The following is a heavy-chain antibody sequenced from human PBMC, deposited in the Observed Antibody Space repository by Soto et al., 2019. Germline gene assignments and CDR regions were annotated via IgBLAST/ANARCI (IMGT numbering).Heavy chain of an antibody. D-gene: IGHD3-3*01. CDR2: ISSSSSTI. Sequence: SLRLSCAASGFTFSSYSMNWVRQAPGKGLEWVSYISSSSSTIYYADSVKGRFTISRDNAKNSLYLQMNSLRAEDTAVYYCARRQGYTIFGRYYYYYMDVWGKGTTVTVSS. CDR3: ARRQGYTIFGRYYYYYMDV. CDR1: GFTFSSYS. J-gene: IGHJ6*03. V-gene: IGHV3-48*01.